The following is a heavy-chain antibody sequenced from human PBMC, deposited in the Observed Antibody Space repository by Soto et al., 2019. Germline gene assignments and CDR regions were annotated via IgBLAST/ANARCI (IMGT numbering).Heavy chain of an antibody. CDR2: INAGNGNT. D-gene: IGHD4-4*01. CDR1: GYTFTSYA. V-gene: IGHV1-3*01. CDR3: ASSYSNYALIDYYYYGMDV. J-gene: IGHJ6*02. Sequence: QVQLVQSGAEVKKPGASVKVSGKASGYTFTSYAMHWVRQAPGQRHEWMVWINAGNGNTKYSQKFQGRVTITRDTSASTAYMELSSLRSEDTAVYYCASSYSNYALIDYYYYGMDVWGQGTTVTVSS.